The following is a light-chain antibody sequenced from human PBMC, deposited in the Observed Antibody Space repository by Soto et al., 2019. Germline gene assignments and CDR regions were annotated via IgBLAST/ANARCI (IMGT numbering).Light chain of an antibody. Sequence: SYELTQPPSVSVAPGKTAMITCGGDNIGSKSVHWYKQKPGQAPVVVINYNSDRPSGIPDRFSGSNSGSTATLTITRVEAGDEADYYCQVWDRSSDHVVFGGGTKLTVL. CDR2: YNS. V-gene: IGLV3-21*04. J-gene: IGLJ2*01. CDR1: NIGSKS. CDR3: QVWDRSSDHVV.